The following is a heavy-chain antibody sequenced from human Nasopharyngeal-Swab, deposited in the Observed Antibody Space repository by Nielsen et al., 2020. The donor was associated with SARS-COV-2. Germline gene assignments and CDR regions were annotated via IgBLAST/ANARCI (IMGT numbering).Heavy chain of an antibody. CDR3: AKDEDYYSV. CDR1: GFTFSSYA. Sequence: GESLKISCASSGFTFSSYAMSWVRQAPGKGLEWVSAISGSGGSTYYADSVKGRFTISRDNSKNTLYLQMNSLRAEDTAVYYCAKDEDYYSVWGKGTTVTVSS. D-gene: IGHD3-10*01. CDR2: ISGSGGST. V-gene: IGHV3-23*01. J-gene: IGHJ6*04.